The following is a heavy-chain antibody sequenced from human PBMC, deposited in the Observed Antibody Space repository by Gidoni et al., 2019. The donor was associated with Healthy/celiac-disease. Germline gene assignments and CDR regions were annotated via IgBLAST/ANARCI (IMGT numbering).Heavy chain of an antibody. CDR3: ASNAGVGGVYYYYMDV. CDR1: GYSFTSYW. CDR2: IDPSDSYT. D-gene: IGHD2-15*01. Sequence: EVQLVQSGAEVKKPGESLRISCKGSGYSFTSYWISWVRQMPGKGLEWMGRIDPSDSYTNYSPSFQGHVTISADKSISTAYLQWSSLKASDTAMYYCASNAGVGGVYYYYMDVWGKGTTVTVSS. V-gene: IGHV5-10-1*03. J-gene: IGHJ6*03.